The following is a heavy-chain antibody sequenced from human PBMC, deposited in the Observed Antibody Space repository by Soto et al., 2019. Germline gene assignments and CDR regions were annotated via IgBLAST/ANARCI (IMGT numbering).Heavy chain of an antibody. CDR3: AKASPSYYDFWSADY. CDR1: GFTFNSYA. D-gene: IGHD3-3*01. J-gene: IGHJ4*02. CDR2: ISGSGGST. Sequence: GGSLRLSCAASGFTFNSYAMSWVRQAPGKGLEWVSAISGSGGSTYYADSVKGRFTISRDNSKNTLYLQMNSLRAEDTAVYYCAKASPSYYDFWSADYWGQGTLVTVSS. V-gene: IGHV3-23*01.